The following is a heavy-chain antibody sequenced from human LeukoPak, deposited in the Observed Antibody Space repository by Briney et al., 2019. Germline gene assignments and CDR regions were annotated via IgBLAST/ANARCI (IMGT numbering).Heavy chain of an antibody. CDR1: GGSFSDNY. D-gene: IGHD2-2*01. CDR2: INHSGSS. V-gene: IGHV4-34*01. J-gene: IGHJ5*02. CDR3: ARRGASWTNWFDP. Sequence: SETLSLTCAVYGGSFSDNYWSWIRQPPGKGLEWIGEINHSGSSNYNPSLKSRVTISVDTSKNQFSLKLSSVTAADTAVYYCARRGASWTNWFDPWGQGTLVTVSS.